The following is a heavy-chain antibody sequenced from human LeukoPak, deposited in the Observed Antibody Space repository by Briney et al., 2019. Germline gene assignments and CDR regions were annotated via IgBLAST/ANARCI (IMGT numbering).Heavy chain of an antibody. J-gene: IGHJ3*02. CDR1: GFTFDDYA. CDR2: ISVDGETT. V-gene: IGHV3-43*02. D-gene: IGHD2-15*01. Sequence: GGSLRLSCAASGFTFDDYAFHWVRQAPGKALEWVSLISVDGETTYYADSVKGRFTISRDNSKNFLYLQMDSLRTEDTASYYCAKVGVVVALNDGFDIWGHGTMVTVSS. CDR3: AKVGVVVALNDGFDI.